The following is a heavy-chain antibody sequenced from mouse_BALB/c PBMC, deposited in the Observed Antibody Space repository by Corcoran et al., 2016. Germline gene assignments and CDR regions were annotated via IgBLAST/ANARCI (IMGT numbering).Heavy chain of an antibody. Sequence: EVQLQQSGPELVKPGASVKISCKASGYSFTVYYMHWVKQSHVKSLEWIGRINPYNGATSYNQNFKDKASLTVDKSSSTAYMELHSLTSEDSAVYYCARSGGNSAWFAYWGQGTLVTVSA. V-gene: IGHV1-26*01. D-gene: IGHD2-1*01. CDR1: GYSFTVYY. J-gene: IGHJ3*01. CDR3: ARSGGNSAWFAY. CDR2: INPYNGAT.